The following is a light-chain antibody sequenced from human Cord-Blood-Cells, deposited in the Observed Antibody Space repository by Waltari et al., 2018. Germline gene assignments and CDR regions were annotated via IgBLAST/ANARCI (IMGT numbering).Light chain of an antibody. V-gene: IGLV2-8*01. CDR2: DVS. CDR1: SSDVGGYNY. Sequence: QSALTQPPSASGSPGQSVTISCTGTSSDVGGYNYVSWYQQHPGKAPKLMLYDVSKRPSGVPYRFSGSKSGNTASLTVSVLHAEDEADYYCSSYAGSNNWVFGGGTKLTVL. CDR3: SSYAGSNNWV. J-gene: IGLJ3*02.